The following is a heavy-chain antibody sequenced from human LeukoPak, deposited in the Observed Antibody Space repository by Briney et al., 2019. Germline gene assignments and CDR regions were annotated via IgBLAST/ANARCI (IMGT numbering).Heavy chain of an antibody. CDR2: ISGSGGST. CDR3: AKTPYSSGWYYYGMDV. CDR1: GFTFSSYA. Sequence: PGGSLRLSCAASGFTFSSYAMSWVRQAPGKGLEWVSAISGSGGSTYYADSVKGRFTISRDNSKNTLYLQMNSLRAEDTAVYYCAKTPYSSGWYYYGMDVWGQGTTVTVSS. V-gene: IGHV3-23*01. D-gene: IGHD6-19*01. J-gene: IGHJ6*02.